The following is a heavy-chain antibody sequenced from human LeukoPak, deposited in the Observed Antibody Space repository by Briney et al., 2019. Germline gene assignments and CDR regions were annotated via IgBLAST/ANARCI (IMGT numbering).Heavy chain of an antibody. CDR1: GFTFRTSA. CDR2: VGTDSDA. V-gene: IGHV3-23*01. CDR3: AKKTPGIHPFDS. J-gene: IGHJ4*02. D-gene: IGHD6-13*01. Sequence: GGSLRLSCAASGFTFRTSAFSWVRQSPGRGLEWVSTVGTDSDAYYADSVKGRFTISRDNSKNTVYLQMTGLRADDTAVYYCAKKTPGIHPFDSWGQGTLVTVSP.